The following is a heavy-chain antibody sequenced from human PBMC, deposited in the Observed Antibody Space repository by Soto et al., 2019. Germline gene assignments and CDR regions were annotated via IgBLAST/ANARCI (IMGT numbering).Heavy chain of an antibody. Sequence: QVQLQESGPGLVKPSQTLSLTCTVSGGSISSGGYYWSWIRQHPGKGLEWIGYIFYSGSTFYNPSLKSRIAISVDTSKNQFSRKLSSVTAADTAVYYCARAPGDYFVYWGQGTLVTVSS. V-gene: IGHV4-31*03. CDR1: GGSISSGGYY. J-gene: IGHJ4*02. CDR2: IFYSGST. CDR3: ARAPGDYFVY.